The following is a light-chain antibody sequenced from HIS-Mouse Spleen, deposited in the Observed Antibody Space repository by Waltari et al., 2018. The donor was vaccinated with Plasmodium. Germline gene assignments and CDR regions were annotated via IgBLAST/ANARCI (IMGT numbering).Light chain of an antibody. CDR3: SSYAGSNNLV. CDR1: SSDVGGYNH. V-gene: IGLV2-8*01. Sequence: QSALTQPPSASGSPGQSVTIPCTGTSSDVGGYNHFSWYQQHPGKAPKLMIYEVSKRPSGVPDRFSGSKSGNTASLTVSGLQAEDEADYYCSSYAGSNNLVFGGGTKLTVL. CDR2: EVS. J-gene: IGLJ2*01.